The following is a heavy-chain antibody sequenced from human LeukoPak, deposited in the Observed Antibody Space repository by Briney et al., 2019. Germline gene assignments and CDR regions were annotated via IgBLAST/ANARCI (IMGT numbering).Heavy chain of an antibody. CDR1: GFTFSSYW. D-gene: IGHD2-21*02. Sequence: PGGSLRLSCAASGFTFSSYWMHWVRQAPGKGLVWVSRINSDGSSTSYADSVKGRFTISRDNAKNTLYLQMNSLRAEDTAVYHCARSYCGGDCRPTYYYYYGMDVWGQGTTVTVSS. J-gene: IGHJ6*02. CDR2: INSDGSST. CDR3: ARSYCGGDCRPTYYYYYGMDV. V-gene: IGHV3-74*01.